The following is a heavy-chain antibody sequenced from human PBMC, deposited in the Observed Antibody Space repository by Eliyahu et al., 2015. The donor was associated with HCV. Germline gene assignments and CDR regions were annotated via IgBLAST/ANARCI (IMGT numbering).Heavy chain of an antibody. D-gene: IGHD2-2*01. CDR1: GGTFSSYT. CDR3: ARVGCSSTSCSYFDY. V-gene: IGHV1-69*02. CDR2: IIPILGIA. Sequence: EVKKPGSSVKVSCKASGGTFSSYTISWVRQAPGQGLEWMGRIIPILGIANYAQKFQGRVTITADKSTSTAYMELSSLRSEDTAVYYCARVGCSSTSCSYFDYWGQGTLVTVSS. J-gene: IGHJ4*02.